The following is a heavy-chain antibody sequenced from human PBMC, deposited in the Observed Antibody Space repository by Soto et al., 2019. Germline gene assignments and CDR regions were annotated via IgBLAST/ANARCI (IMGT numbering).Heavy chain of an antibody. D-gene: IGHD2-21*01. CDR1: GFSFSKYD. J-gene: IGHJ4*02. CDR3: AKAVVVVMSPFDS. V-gene: IGHV3-23*01. CDR2: ISNSGSTT. Sequence: EVQLLESGGRLVQPGGSLRLSCAASGFSFSKYDMGWVRQAPGKGLEWVSSISNSGSTTYYADSVRGRFAISRDNSQKTLYLQMTSLRAEDTALYFCAKAVVVVMSPFDSWGQGTLVSVSS.